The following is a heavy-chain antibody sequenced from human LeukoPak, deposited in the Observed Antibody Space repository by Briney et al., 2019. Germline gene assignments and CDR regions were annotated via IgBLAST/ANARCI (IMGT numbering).Heavy chain of an antibody. J-gene: IGHJ6*02. CDR3: ARDYFDSSGSVSSIYGLDV. Sequence: RASVRVSCKASGYSFTTYDINWVRQATGQGLGWMGWMNTNSGNTGYAPKFQGRVTMTRDTSIDTAYMELSSLKSEDTAVYYCARDYFDSSGSVSSIYGLDVWGQGTTVIVSS. CDR2: MNTNSGNT. D-gene: IGHD3-22*01. V-gene: IGHV1-8*01. CDR1: GYSFTTYD.